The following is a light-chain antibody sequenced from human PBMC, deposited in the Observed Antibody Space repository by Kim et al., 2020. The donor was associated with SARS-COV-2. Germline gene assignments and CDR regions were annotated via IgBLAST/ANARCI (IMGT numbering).Light chain of an antibody. J-gene: IGLJ2*01. V-gene: IGLV2-11*01. CDR1: SRDIGGHHY. CDR2: DVF. Sequence: QSALTQARSVSGSPGQSVTISCNGTSRDIGGHHYVSWYQQLPGKAPKLIIYDVFTRPSGVPERFSGSKSGNTASLTISGVQPEDEADYHCSSYAGDNTFVFGGRTQLTVL. CDR3: SSYAGDNTFV.